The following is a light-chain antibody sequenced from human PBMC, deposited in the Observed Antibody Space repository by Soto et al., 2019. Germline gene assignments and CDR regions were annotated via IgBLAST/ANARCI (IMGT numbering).Light chain of an antibody. J-gene: IGKJ1*01. CDR3: QQYNNWPRT. CDR1: QNVYTN. CDR2: GAS. V-gene: IGKV3-15*01. Sequence: ETVMTQSPATLSVSPGETATLSCRASQNVYTNLAWYQQKPGQAPRLVLYGASTRATGVPARFSGSGSGTEFTLTISSLQSEDFAVYYCQQYNNWPRTFGQGTKVDI.